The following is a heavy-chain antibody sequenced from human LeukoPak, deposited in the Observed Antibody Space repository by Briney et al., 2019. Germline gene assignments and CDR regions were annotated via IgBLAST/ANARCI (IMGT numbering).Heavy chain of an antibody. CDR3: ARRFCGTTKALWFDP. Sequence: PSETLSLTCTVSGDSISSGDYYWSWIRQPAGKGLEWIGRISSSGSTNYNPSLKSRVTISVDTSKNQFSLKLSSVTAADTAVYYCARRFCGTTKALWFDPWGQGTLVTVSS. CDR2: ISSSGST. V-gene: IGHV4-61*02. J-gene: IGHJ5*02. CDR1: GDSISSGDYY. D-gene: IGHD1-7*01.